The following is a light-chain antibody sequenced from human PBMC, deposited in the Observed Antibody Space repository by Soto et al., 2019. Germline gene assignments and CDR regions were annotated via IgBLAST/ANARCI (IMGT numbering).Light chain of an antibody. CDR2: DAS. V-gene: IGKV3-11*01. CDR3: QQRSNWPPWT. J-gene: IGKJ1*01. Sequence: EIVLTQSPATLSLSPGERATLSSRASQSVSSYLAWYQQKPGQAPRLLIYDASNRATGIPARFSGSGSGTDFTLTISSLEPEDFAVYYCQQRSNWPPWTFDQGTKVEIK. CDR1: QSVSSY.